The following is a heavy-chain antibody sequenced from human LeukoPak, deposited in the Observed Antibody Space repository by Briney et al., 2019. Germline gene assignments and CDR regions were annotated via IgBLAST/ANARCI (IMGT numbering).Heavy chain of an antibody. V-gene: IGHV4-59*12. D-gene: IGHD2-2*01. CDR3: ARAGQGYCTSASCYLSLDY. J-gene: IGHJ4*02. CDR1: GGSISSYY. CDR2: IYYSGST. Sequence: PSETLSLTCTVSGGSISSYYWSWIRQPPGKGLEWIGYIYYSGSTNYNPSLKSRVTIPVDKSKNQFSLNLNSVTAADTAVYYCARAGQGYCTSASCYLSLDYWGQGTLVTVSS.